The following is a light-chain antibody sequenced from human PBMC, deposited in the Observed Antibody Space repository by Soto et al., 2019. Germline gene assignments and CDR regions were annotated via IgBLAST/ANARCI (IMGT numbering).Light chain of an antibody. CDR2: EVS. CDR1: SSDVGGYNY. J-gene: IGLJ2*01. Sequence: QSALTQPPSASGSPGQSVTITCTGTSSDVGGYNYVAWYQQHPGKAPKFIIYEVSKRPSGVPNRFSGSKSGNTASLTVSGLQAEDEADYYCSSYAGSNNFVVFGGGTKVTV. V-gene: IGLV2-8*01. CDR3: SSYAGSNNFVV.